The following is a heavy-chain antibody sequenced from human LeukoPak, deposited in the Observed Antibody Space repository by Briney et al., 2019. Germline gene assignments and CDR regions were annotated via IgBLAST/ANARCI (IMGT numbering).Heavy chain of an antibody. D-gene: IGHD1-14*01. V-gene: IGHV4-61*08. CDR1: GGSISSGDYY. CDR3: ARDNRNAFDI. CDR2: IYYSGST. J-gene: IGHJ3*02. Sequence: SETLSLTCTVSGGSISSGDYYWSWIRQPPGKGLEWIGYIYYSGSTNYNPSLKSRVTISVDMSKNQFSLKLSSVTAADTAVYYCARDNRNAFDIWGQGTVVTVSS.